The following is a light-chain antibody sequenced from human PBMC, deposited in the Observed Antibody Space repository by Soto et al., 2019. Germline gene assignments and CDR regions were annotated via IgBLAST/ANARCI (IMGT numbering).Light chain of an antibody. V-gene: IGKV1-33*01. CDR1: QDISNY. J-gene: IGKJ5*01. CDR3: QQYENVPIT. CDR2: DAS. Sequence: DIQMTQSPFSLSASVGDRVTITCQASQDISNYLNWYQQKPGKAPKLLIYDASNLERGVPSRFSGSGSGTDFIFTITSLQPEDTAIYYCQQYENVPITFGQGTRLEIK.